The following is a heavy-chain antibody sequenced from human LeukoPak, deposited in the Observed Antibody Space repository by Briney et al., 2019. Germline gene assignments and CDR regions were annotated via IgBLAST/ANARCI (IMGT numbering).Heavy chain of an antibody. CDR2: IYASGST. D-gene: IGHD3-10*01. J-gene: IGHJ4*02. CDR3: ARGRYYGSGSNDPYYFDY. V-gene: IGHV4-4*07. Sequence: PSETLSLTCTVSGVSISTYYWSWMRQSAGKGLEWIGRIYASGSTNYNPSLKSRVTMSLDTSKNQFSLKLSSVTAADTAVYYCARGRYYGSGSNDPYYFDYWGQGTLVTVSS. CDR1: GVSISTYY.